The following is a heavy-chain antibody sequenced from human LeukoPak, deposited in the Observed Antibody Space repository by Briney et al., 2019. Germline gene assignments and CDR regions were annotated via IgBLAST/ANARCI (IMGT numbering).Heavy chain of an antibody. CDR2: IKQDGSTN. CDR1: GFTFTNSW. CDR3: ARDTDGSLDY. V-gene: IGHV3-7*01. D-gene: IGHD1-26*01. J-gene: IGHJ4*02. Sequence: PGGSLRLSCAASGFTFTNSWMAWVRQAPGKGLEWVANIKQDGSTNHNVDSLKGRFNISRDNPKNSLYLQMNSLRADDTAVYYCARDTDGSLDYWGQGILVTVLS.